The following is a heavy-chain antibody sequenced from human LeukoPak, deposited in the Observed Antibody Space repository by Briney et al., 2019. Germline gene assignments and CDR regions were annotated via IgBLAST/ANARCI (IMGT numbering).Heavy chain of an antibody. D-gene: IGHD6-19*01. CDR2: INPNSGGT. CDR3: ARDGPRGYSSGWYLY. CDR1: GYTLTELS. J-gene: IGHJ4*02. V-gene: IGHV1-2*02. Sequence: ASVKVSCKVSGYTLTELSIHWVRQAPGQGLEWMGWINPNSGGTNYAQKFQGRVIMTRDTSISTAYMELSRLRSEDTAVYYCARDGPRGYSSGWYLYWGQGTLVTVSS.